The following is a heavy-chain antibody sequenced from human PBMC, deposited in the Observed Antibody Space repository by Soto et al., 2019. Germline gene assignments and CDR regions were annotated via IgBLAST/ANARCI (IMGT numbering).Heavy chain of an antibody. CDR1: GGTFSSYA. Sequence: GPSVKVSCKASGGTFSSYAISWVRQSTGQGLEWMGWIVASSGNTNYAQKFQERVTITTDMSTSTAYMELSSLRSEDTAVYYCAAAVSVVVAATQHYYYMDVWGKGTTVTVSS. D-gene: IGHD2-15*01. CDR2: IVASSGNT. J-gene: IGHJ6*03. CDR3: AAAVSVVVAATQHYYYMDV. V-gene: IGHV1-58*02.